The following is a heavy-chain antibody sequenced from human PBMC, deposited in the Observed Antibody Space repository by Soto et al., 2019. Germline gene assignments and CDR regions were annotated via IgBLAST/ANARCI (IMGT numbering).Heavy chain of an antibody. Sequence: EVQLLESGGGLVQPGGSLRLSCAASGFTFSSYAMSWVRQAPGKGLEWVSAISGSGGSTYYTDSVKGRFTISRDNSKNTLYLQMNSLRAEDTAVYYCAKHLGSSGYYYAFDYWGQGTLVTVSS. CDR1: GFTFSSYA. D-gene: IGHD3-22*01. CDR2: ISGSGGST. CDR3: AKHLGSSGYYYAFDY. V-gene: IGHV3-23*01. J-gene: IGHJ4*02.